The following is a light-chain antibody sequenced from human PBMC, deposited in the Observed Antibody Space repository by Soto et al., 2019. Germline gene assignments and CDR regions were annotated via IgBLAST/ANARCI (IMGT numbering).Light chain of an antibody. J-gene: IGLJ1*01. V-gene: IGLV2-14*01. Sequence: QSALTQPASVSGSPGKSITISCTGTSSDVGGYNYVSWYQLHPGKAPKLIIYEVSHRPSGASNHFSGYKSGNTASLTISGLQAEDEADYYCSSYTSTSTPCVFGTGTKLTVL. CDR2: EVS. CDR1: SSDVGGYNY. CDR3: SSYTSTSTPCV.